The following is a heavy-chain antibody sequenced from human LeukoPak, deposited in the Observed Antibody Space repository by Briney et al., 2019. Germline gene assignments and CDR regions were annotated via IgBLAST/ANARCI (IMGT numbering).Heavy chain of an antibody. CDR1: GFTFSSYG. V-gene: IGHV3-33*01. Sequence: HPGRSLRLSCVGSGFTFSSYGMHWVRQAPGKGLEWVAVIWYDGSNKYYADFVKGRFTISRDNSKNTLYLQMISLRAEDTAVYYCARAQDYDSSGYVDGFDIWGQGTVVTVSS. CDR3: ARAQDYDSSGYVDGFDI. D-gene: IGHD3-22*01. J-gene: IGHJ3*02. CDR2: IWYDGSNK.